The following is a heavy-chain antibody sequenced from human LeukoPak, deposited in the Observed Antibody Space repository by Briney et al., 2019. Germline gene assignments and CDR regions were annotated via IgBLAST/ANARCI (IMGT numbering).Heavy chain of an antibody. V-gene: IGHV1-8*02. CDR2: MNPNSGNT. D-gene: IGHD3-22*01. J-gene: IGHJ4*02. CDR3: AISMNRDYYDSSAHFDY. Sequence: GASVKVSCKASGYTFTSYDINWVRQATGQGLEWMGWMNPNSGNTGYAQKFQGRVTMTRNTSISTAYMELSSLRSEDTAVYYCAISMNRDYYDSSAHFDYWXQGTLVTVS. CDR1: GYTFTSYD.